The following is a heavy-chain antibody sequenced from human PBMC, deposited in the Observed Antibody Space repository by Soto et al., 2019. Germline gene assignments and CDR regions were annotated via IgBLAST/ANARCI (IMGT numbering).Heavy chain of an antibody. CDR1: GFTFSIYG. V-gene: IGHV3-33*01. D-gene: IGHD6-6*01. CDR2: IWYDGSNK. J-gene: IGHJ4*02. Sequence: GGSLRLSCAASGFTFSIYGMHWVRQAPGKGLEWGAVIWYDGSNKYYADSVKGRFTISRDNSKNTLYLQMNSLRAEYTAVYYCAREFHGLFYSSSSGFLDYWGQGT. CDR3: AREFHGLFYSSSSGFLDY.